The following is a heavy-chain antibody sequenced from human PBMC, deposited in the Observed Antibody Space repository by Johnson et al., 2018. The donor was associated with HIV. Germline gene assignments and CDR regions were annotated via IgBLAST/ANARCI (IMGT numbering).Heavy chain of an antibody. D-gene: IGHD2-15*01. CDR2: IYSGGST. CDR3: AREGIWYCSGGSCYGAFDI. V-gene: IGHV3-66*02. J-gene: IGHJ3*02. CDR1: GFTVSSNY. Sequence: EVQLVESGGGLVQPGGSLRLSCAASGFTVSSNYMSWVRQAPGKGLEWVSVIYSGGSTYYADSVKGRFTISRDNSKNTLYLQMNSLRPEDTAVYYCAREGIWYCSGGSCYGAFDIWGQGTMVTVS.